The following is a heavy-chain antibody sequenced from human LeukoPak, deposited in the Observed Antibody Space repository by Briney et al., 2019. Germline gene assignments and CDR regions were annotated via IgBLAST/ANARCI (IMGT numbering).Heavy chain of an antibody. CDR1: GGSISSYY. CDR2: IYYSGST. V-gene: IGHV4-59*01. Sequence: SETLSLTCTVSGGSISSYYWSWIRQPLGKGLEWIGYIYYSGSTNYNPSLKSRVTISVDTSKNQFSLKLSSVTAADTAVYYCARGVTYYDILTGYYGDEDWFDPWGQGTLVTVSS. D-gene: IGHD3-9*01. CDR3: ARGVTYYDILTGYYGDEDWFDP. J-gene: IGHJ5*02.